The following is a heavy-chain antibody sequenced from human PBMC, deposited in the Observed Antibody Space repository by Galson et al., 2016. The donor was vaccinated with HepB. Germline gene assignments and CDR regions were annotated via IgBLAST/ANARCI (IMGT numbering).Heavy chain of an antibody. D-gene: IGHD2-2*01. V-gene: IGHV3-30*04. CDR2: ISKDGSNK. Sequence: SLRLSCAASGITFGHYAMHWVRQAPGKGLEWVAVISKDGSNKYYGDSVKGRFTISRDNSVNTLYLQMNRLRVEDTAIYYCASADITPEPAKYWGQGTLVTVSS. J-gene: IGHJ4*02. CDR1: GITFGHYA. CDR3: ASADITPEPAKY.